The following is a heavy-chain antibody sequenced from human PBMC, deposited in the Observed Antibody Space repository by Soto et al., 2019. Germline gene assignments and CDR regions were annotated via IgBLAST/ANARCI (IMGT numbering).Heavy chain of an antibody. Sequence: SETLSLTCTVSGGSVRSSKYYRSWMRQPPGKGLEWIGYIDHRGSSNYNPSIKSRVTILVDISKNQFSQKVSSATAAETAVYYWARDHTEGTPAPHGWFGPWGQGTLVTVSS. CDR2: IDHRGSS. V-gene: IGHV4-61*01. CDR1: GGSVRSSKYY. D-gene: IGHD2-2*01. CDR3: ARDHTEGTPAPHGWFGP. J-gene: IGHJ5*02.